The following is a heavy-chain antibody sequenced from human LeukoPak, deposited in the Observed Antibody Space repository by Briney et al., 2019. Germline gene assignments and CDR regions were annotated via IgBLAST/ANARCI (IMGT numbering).Heavy chain of an antibody. J-gene: IGHJ3*02. CDR1: GFTFSSYA. V-gene: IGHV3-23*01. Sequence: GGSLRLSCAASGFTFSSYAMSWVRQAPGKRLEWVSAISGSGGSTYYADSVKGRFTISRDNSKNTLYLQMNSLRAEDTAVYYCAKDLNRYSSGHIDDIWGQGTMVTVSS. CDR2: ISGSGGST. CDR3: AKDLNRYSSGHIDDI. D-gene: IGHD6-19*01.